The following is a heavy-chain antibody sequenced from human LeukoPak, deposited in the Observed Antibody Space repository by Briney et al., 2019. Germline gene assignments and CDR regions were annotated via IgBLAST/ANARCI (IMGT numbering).Heavy chain of an antibody. J-gene: IGHJ6*03. CDR1: GFTFRSFA. D-gene: IGHD3-16*01. V-gene: IGHV3-23*01. CDR3: AKGLRTGVGPYRGYHYYMDV. Sequence: GGSLRLSCAASGFTFRSFAMSWVRQAPGKGLKWVSTISDNGAGTYYADSVNGRFTVSRDNSYNTVSLQMNSLRDEDTGVYYCAKGLRTGVGPYRGYHYYMDVWGRGATVTVSS. CDR2: ISDNGAGT.